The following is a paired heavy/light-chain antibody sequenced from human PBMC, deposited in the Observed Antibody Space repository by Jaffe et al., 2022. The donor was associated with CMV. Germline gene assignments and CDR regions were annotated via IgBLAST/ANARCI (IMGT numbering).Light chain of an antibody. CDR2: DAS. J-gene: IGKJ1*01. Sequence: EIVLTQSPATLSLSPGERATLSCRASQSVSSYLAWYQQKPGQAPRLLIYDASNRATGIPARFSGSGSGTDFTLTISSLEPEDFAVYYCQQRSNWPPWTFGQGTKVEIK. CDR3: QQRSNWPPWT. CDR1: QSVSSY. V-gene: IGKV3-11*01.
Heavy chain of an antibody. CDR2: IYSGGST. V-gene: IGHV3-53*01. J-gene: IGHJ6*02. D-gene: IGHD1-20*01. CDR1: GFTVSSNY. Sequence: EVQLVESGGGLIQPGGSLRLSCAASGFTVSSNYMSWVRQAPGKGLEWVSVIYSGGSTYYADSVKGRFTISRDNSKNTLYLQMNSLRAEDTAVYYCASRGGRGNWRERAMDVWGQGTTVTVSS. CDR3: ASRGGRGNWRERAMDV.